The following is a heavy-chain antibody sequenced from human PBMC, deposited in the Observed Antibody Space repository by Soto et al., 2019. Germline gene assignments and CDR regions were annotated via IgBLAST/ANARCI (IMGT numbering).Heavy chain of an antibody. V-gene: IGHV1-69*13. D-gene: IGHD6-13*01. CDR3: ARGAPSSSWPYYYYYGMDV. Sequence: SVKVSCKASGGTFSSYAISWVRQAPGRGLEWMGGIIPIFGTANYAQKFQGRVTITADESTSTAYMELSSLRSEDTAVYYCARGAPSSSWPYYYYYGMDVWGQGTTVTVSS. J-gene: IGHJ6*02. CDR1: GGTFSSYA. CDR2: IIPIFGTA.